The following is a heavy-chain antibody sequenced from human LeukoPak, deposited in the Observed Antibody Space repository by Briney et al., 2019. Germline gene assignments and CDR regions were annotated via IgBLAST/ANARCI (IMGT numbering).Heavy chain of an antibody. V-gene: IGHV3-7*01. CDR3: ARVSSSAIFDY. CDR2: IKQDGSEK. CDR1: GFTFSSYW. Sequence: GGSLRLSCAASGFTFSSYWMSWVRQAPGKGLEWVANIKQDGSEKYYVDSVKGRFTISRDNAKNSLYLQMNSLRAEDTDVYYCARVSSSAIFDYWGQGTLVTVSS. J-gene: IGHJ4*02. D-gene: IGHD6-6*01.